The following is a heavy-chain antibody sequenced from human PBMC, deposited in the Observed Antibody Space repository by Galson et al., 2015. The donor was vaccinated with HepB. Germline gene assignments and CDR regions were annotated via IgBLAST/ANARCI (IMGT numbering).Heavy chain of an antibody. CDR3: ARASGYPRYYFDY. CDR1: GGSISSSSYY. D-gene: IGHD3-22*01. CDR2: IYYSGST. J-gene: IGHJ4*02. Sequence: ETLSLTCTVSGGSISSSSYYWGWIRQPPGKGLEWIGSIYYSGSTFYSPSLKSRVTISVDTSKNQFSLKLSSVTAADTAVYYCARASGYPRYYFDYWGQGTLVTVSS. V-gene: IGHV4-39*07.